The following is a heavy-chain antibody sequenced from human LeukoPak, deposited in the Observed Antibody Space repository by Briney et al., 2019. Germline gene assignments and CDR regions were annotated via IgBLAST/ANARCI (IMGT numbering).Heavy chain of an antibody. CDR3: ATVNFYYYYMDV. Sequence: GGSLRLSCAASGFTFSSYGMHWVRQAPGKGLEWVAFIRYDGSNKYYADSVKGRFTISRDNSKNTLYLQMNSLRAEDTAVYYCATVNFYYYYMDVWGKGTTVTVTS. CDR1: GFTFSSYG. V-gene: IGHV3-30*02. J-gene: IGHJ6*03. CDR2: IRYDGSNK.